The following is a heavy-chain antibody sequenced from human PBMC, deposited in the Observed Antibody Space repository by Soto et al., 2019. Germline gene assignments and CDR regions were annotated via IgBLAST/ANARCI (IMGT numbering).Heavy chain of an antibody. CDR2: IYYSGST. Sequence: PSDTLSLTWTVSGGSISSGGYYWSWIRQHPGKGLEWIGYIYYSGSTYYNPSLKSRVTISVDTSKNQFSLKLSSVTAADTAVYYCAGTRPRIRGTNPRGFEYWGQGTLVA. D-gene: IGHD1-1*01. CDR3: AGTRPRIRGTNPRGFEY. J-gene: IGHJ4*02. CDR1: GGSISSGGYY. V-gene: IGHV4-31*02.